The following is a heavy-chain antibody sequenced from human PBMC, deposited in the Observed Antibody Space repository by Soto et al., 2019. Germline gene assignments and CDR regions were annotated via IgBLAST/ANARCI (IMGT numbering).Heavy chain of an antibody. CDR3: ARMNCNSTSCYPNYYYHYGMDV. J-gene: IGHJ6*02. V-gene: IGHV3-30*03. Sequence: GGSLRLSCAASGFSFSSYGIHWVRQAPGKGLEWVAVISYDGSNKFYADSVKGRFTISRDNSKNTLYLQMNSLRAEDTAVYYCARMNCNSTSCYPNYYYHYGMDVCGQGSTVTVS. D-gene: IGHD2-2*01. CDR2: ISYDGSNK. CDR1: GFSFSSYG.